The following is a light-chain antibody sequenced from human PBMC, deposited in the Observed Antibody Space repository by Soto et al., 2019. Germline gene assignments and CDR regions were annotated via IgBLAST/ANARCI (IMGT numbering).Light chain of an antibody. CDR3: SSYAGSTV. CDR2: EVS. Sequence: QCVLTQPASASGSAGQSVTISCPGTSSDVGGCNYVSWYQQHPGKAPKLMIYEVSKRPSGVPDRFSGSKSGNTASLTVSGLQAEDEADYYCSSYAGSTVFGTGTKVTVL. V-gene: IGLV2-8*01. CDR1: SSDVGGCNY. J-gene: IGLJ1*01.